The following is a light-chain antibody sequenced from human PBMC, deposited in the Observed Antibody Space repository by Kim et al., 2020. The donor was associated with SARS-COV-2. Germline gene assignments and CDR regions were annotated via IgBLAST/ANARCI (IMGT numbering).Light chain of an antibody. CDR2: EDN. CDR3: QSYDSSNRV. CDR1: SGSIASNY. J-gene: IGLJ2*01. Sequence: GKTVTSSCTRSSGSIASNYVQWYQERPGSAPTTVIYEDNQRPSGVPDRFSGSIDSSSNTAYLTSSGLKAEDEADYYCQSYDSSNRVFGGGTQLTVL. V-gene: IGLV6-57*03.